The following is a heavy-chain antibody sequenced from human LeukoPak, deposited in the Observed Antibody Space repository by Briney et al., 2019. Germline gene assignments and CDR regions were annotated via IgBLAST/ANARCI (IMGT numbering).Heavy chain of an antibody. Sequence: PGGSLRLSCAASGFTFSSYAMTWVRQAPGKGLEWISAVSYDITRTFYADSVKGRFAISRDNSRYTLFLQMNSLRADDTAVYYCARPGCGGNCYYRMDVWGKGTTVTVSS. CDR1: GFTFSSYA. CDR2: VSYDITRT. D-gene: IGHD2-21*01. CDR3: ARPGCGGNCYYRMDV. V-gene: IGHV3-23*01. J-gene: IGHJ6*04.